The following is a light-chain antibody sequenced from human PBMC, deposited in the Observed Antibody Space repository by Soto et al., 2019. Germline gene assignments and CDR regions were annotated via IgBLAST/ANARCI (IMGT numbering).Light chain of an antibody. Sequence: DIVLTQSPGTRSFSRWEGGTLAVRGSRSVTSNYIAWYQQTPGQAPRLLFFGASIRATGIPDRFSGSGSGTDFTLTISRLEPEDSAVYHCQKYGSSPTAFGSGTKVDIK. V-gene: IGKV3-20*01. CDR1: RSVTSNY. J-gene: IGKJ1*01. CDR3: QKYGSSPTA. CDR2: GAS.